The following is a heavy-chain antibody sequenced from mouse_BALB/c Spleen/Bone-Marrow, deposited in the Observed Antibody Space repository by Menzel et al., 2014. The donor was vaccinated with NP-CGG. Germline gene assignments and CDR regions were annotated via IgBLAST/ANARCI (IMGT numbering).Heavy chain of an antibody. CDR3: AREEVYAMDY. Sequence: VQLQQSGPGLVQPSQSLSITCTVSGFSLTSYGVHWVRQSPGKGLEWLGVIWNGGSTDYNAAFISRLSISKDNSKSQVFFKMNSLQANDTAIYYCAREEVYAMDYWGQGTSVTVSS. CDR2: IWNGGST. CDR1: GFSLTSYG. J-gene: IGHJ4*01. V-gene: IGHV2-2*02.